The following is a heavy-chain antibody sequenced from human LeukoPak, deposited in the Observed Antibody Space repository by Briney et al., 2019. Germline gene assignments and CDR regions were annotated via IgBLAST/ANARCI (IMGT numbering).Heavy chain of an antibody. CDR3: ARHGGSTRATANWFDP. Sequence: PSETLSLTCTVSGGSITSGTFYWGWTRQPPGKGLEWIGTIHHSGSTSYNPSLQSRATISVVTSNNQFSLKLSSVTAADTAVYYCARHGGSTRATANWFDPWGQGTLVTVSS. CDR1: GGSITSGTFY. J-gene: IGHJ5*02. CDR2: IHHSGST. D-gene: IGHD2-2*01. V-gene: IGHV4-39*07.